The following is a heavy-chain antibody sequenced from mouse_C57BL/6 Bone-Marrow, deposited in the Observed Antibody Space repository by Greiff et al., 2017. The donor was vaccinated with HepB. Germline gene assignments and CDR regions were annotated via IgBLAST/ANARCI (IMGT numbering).Heavy chain of an antibody. CDR1: GFTFSSYN. CDR3: ARIYFDY. V-gene: IGHV5-9*01. CDR2: ISGGGGNT. J-gene: IGHJ2*01. Sequence: EVKLVESGGGLVKPGGSLKLSCAASGFTFSSYNMSWVRQTPVKRLEWVATISGGGGNTYYPDIVKGRFTISRDNDKNTLYLQMSSLRSEDTALYYCARIYFDYWGQGTTLTVSS.